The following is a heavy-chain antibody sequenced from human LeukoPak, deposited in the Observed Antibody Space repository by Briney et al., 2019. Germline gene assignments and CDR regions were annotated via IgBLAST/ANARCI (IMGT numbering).Heavy chain of an antibody. CDR1: RFTFSASS. CDR3: ARQDPAPRNINDAFDI. V-gene: IGHV3-73*01. Sequence: GGSLKLSCAASRFTFSASSMHWVRQASGKGLEWVGRIRNKDYSHATEYAASLKGRFTLSRDDSKNMLYLQINSLKTEDSAAYYCARQDPAPRNINDAFDIWGQGTMLTVSS. J-gene: IGHJ3*02. CDR2: IRNKDYSHAT.